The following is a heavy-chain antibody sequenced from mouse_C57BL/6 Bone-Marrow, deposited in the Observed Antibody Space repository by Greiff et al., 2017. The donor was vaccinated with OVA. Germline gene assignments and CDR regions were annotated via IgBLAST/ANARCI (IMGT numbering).Heavy chain of an antibody. CDR3: ARHYGSRPSWFAY. D-gene: IGHD1-1*01. CDR2: IYPGDGDT. Sequence: VQLQQSGPELVKPGASVKISCKASGYAFSSSWMNWVKQRPGKGLEWIGRIYPGDGDTNYNGKFKGKATLTADKSSSTAYMQLSSLTSEDSAVYFCARHYGSRPSWFAYWGQGTLVTVSA. J-gene: IGHJ3*01. CDR1: GYAFSSSW. V-gene: IGHV1-82*01.